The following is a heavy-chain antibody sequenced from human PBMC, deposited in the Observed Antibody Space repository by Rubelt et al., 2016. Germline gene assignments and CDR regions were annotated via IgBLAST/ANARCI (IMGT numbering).Heavy chain of an antibody. CDR2: IWYDGSNK. D-gene: IGHD6-6*01. CDR3: AKEINSSSSGLDY. Sequence: KGLEWVAVIWYDGSNKYYADSVKGRFTISRDNSKNTLYLQMNSLRAEDTALYYCAKEINSSSSGLDYWGQGTLVTVSS. J-gene: IGHJ4*02. V-gene: IGHV3-33*06.